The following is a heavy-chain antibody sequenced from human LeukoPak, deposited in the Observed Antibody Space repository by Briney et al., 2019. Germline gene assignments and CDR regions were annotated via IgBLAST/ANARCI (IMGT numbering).Heavy chain of an antibody. J-gene: IGHJ5*02. CDR1: GYTFTAYY. CDR3: ARGGPNWGYFPLDQ. Sequence: VASVKVSCKTSGYTFTAYYMHWVRQAPGQGLEYMGWINPNNGGRQFAQKFQGRVTMTRDTSISTAHLDLTSLTSDDTAVYYCARGGPNWGYFPLDQWGQGTLVTVPS. D-gene: IGHD7-27*01. V-gene: IGHV1-2*02. CDR2: INPNNGGR.